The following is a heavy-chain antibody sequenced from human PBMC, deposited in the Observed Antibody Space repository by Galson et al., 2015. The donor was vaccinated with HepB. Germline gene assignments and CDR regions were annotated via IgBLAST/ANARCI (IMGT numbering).Heavy chain of an antibody. CDR3: ARGRIDPRAFDI. J-gene: IGHJ3*02. CDR2: VSSTSAYI. Sequence: SLRLSCAASGFTLSTYSMNWVRQTPGKGLEWVSSVSSTSAYIFYADSVRGRFTISRDNAQNSLSLQMDSLRAEDTAVYYCARGRIDPRAFDIWGQGTMVTVSS. D-gene: IGHD1-14*01. V-gene: IGHV3-21*01. CDR1: GFTLSTYS.